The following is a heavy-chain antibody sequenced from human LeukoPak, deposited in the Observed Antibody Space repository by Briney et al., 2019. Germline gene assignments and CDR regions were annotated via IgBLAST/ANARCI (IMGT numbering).Heavy chain of an antibody. D-gene: IGHD4-23*01. V-gene: IGHV1-2*02. CDR1: GYTFTDYH. CDR3: ARASTIMTTVVTSFDS. CDR2: IGPNSGGT. J-gene: IGHJ4*02. Sequence: AAVKVSCKASGYTFTDYHIHWVRQAPGQGLEWMGWIGPNSGGTDYAQKFQGRVTMTRDTSISTAYLVLSRLASDDTAVYYCARASTIMTTVVTSFDSWGQGTLVTVSS.